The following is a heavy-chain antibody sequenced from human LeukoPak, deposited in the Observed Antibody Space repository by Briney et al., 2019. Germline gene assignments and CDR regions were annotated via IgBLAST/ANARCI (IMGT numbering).Heavy chain of an antibody. CDR1: GGSISSSSYY. Sequence: SETLSLTCTVSGGSISSSSYYWSWIRQPPGKGLEWIGEINHSGSTNYNPSLKSRVTISVDTSKNQFSLKLSSVTAADTAVYYCAGAVELETLDYWGQGTLVTVSS. J-gene: IGHJ4*02. CDR3: AGAVELETLDY. CDR2: INHSGST. V-gene: IGHV4-39*07. D-gene: IGHD5-24*01.